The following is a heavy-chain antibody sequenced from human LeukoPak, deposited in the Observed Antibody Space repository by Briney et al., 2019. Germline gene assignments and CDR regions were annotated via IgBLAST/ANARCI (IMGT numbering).Heavy chain of an antibody. D-gene: IGHD3-10*01. Sequence: GGSLRLSCAASGNYWMHWVRQAPGKGLVWVSHINSDGSWTSYADSVKGRFTISKDNAKNTVYLQMNSLRAEDTAVYFCVKDRYGSFDPWGQGTLVTVSS. J-gene: IGHJ5*02. V-gene: IGHV3-74*01. CDR2: INSDGSWT. CDR1: GNYW. CDR3: VKDRYGSFDP.